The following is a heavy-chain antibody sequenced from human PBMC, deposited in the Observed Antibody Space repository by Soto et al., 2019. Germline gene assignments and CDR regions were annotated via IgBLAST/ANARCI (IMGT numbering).Heavy chain of an antibody. V-gene: IGHV4-39*01. J-gene: IGHJ4*02. CDR2: IYYSGST. CDR1: GGSISSSSYY. Sequence: QLQLQESGPGLVKPSETLSLTCTVSGGSISSSSYYWGWIRQPPGKGLEWIGSIYYSGSTYYNPSLKSRVTISVDTSKNQFSLKLSSVTAADTAVYYCARQTTVIVVVITTPQAPDPSDYFDYWGQGTLVTVSS. D-gene: IGHD3-22*01. CDR3: ARQTTVIVVVITTPQAPDPSDYFDY.